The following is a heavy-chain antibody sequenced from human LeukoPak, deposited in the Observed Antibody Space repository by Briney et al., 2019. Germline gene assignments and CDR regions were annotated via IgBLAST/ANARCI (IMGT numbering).Heavy chain of an antibody. CDR2: ISGSGGST. Sequence: GGSLRLSCAASGFTFSSYAMSWVRQAPGKGLEWVSAISGSGGSTYYADSVKGRFTISRDNSKNTLYLQMNSLRAEDTAVYYCAKVKSVRSSPKYNWFDPWGQGTLVTVSS. V-gene: IGHV3-23*01. CDR1: GFTFSSYA. J-gene: IGHJ5*02. D-gene: IGHD4-17*01. CDR3: AKVKSVRSSPKYNWFDP.